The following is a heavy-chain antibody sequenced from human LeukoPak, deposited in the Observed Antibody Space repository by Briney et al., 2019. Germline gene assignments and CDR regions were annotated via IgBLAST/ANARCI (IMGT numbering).Heavy chain of an antibody. CDR3: ARSGRILGDGFDY. CDR1: GGSISSSSYY. Sequence: SETLSLTCTVSGGSISSSSYYWGWIRQPPGKGLEWIGSIYYSGSTYYNPSLKSRVTISVDTSKNQFSLKLSSVTAADTAVYYCARSGRILGDGFDYWGQGTLVTVSS. D-gene: IGHD3-3*02. J-gene: IGHJ4*02. V-gene: IGHV4-39*01. CDR2: IYYSGST.